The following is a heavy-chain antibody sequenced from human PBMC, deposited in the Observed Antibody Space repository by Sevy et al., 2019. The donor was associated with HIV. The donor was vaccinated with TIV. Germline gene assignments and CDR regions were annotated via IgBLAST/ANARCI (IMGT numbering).Heavy chain of an antibody. D-gene: IGHD4-17*01. CDR1: GFTFSSYA. CDR2: ISYDGSNK. CDR3: ARDQHDYAGNLRTGWFDP. V-gene: IGHV3-30-3*01. J-gene: IGHJ5*02. Sequence: GESLKISCAASGFTFSSYAMHWVRQAPGKGLERVAVISYDGSNKYYADSVKGRFTISRDNSKNTLYLQVKSLRTEDTAVYYCARDQHDYAGNLRTGWFDPWGQGTLVTVS.